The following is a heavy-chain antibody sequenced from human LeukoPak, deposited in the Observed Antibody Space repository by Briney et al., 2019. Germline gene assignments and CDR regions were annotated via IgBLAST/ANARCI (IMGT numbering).Heavy chain of an antibody. CDR1: GGSFSGYY. D-gene: IGHD6-13*01. CDR3: ARGSDTAAGLY. CDR2: INHSGST. V-gene: IGHV4-34*01. J-gene: IGHJ4*02. Sequence: SETLSLTCAVYGGSFSGYYWSWIRQPPGKGLEWIGEINHSGSTNYNPSLKSRVSISVDSSKIQFSLKVSSVTAADTAVYYCARGSDTAAGLYWGQGTLVTVSS.